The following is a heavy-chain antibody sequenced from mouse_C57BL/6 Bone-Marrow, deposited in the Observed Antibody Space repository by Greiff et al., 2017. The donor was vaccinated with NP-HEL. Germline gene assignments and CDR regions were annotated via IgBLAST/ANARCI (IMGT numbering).Heavy chain of an antibody. CDR3: ASGGWLLPRFAY. Sequence: DVQLQESGPGLVKPSQSLSLTCSVTGYSITSGYYWNWIRQFPGNKLEWMGYISYDGSNNYNPSLKNRISITRDTSKNQFFLKLNSVTTEDTATYYCASGGWLLPRFAYWGQGTLVTVSA. CDR1: GYSITSGYY. V-gene: IGHV3-6*01. CDR2: ISYDGSN. D-gene: IGHD2-3*01. J-gene: IGHJ3*01.